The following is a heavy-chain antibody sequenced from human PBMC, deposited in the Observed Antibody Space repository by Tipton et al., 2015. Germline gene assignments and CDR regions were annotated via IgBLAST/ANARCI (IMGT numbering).Heavy chain of an antibody. CDR1: GGSISGYY. D-gene: IGHD2-15*01. CDR2: IHYSGPT. CDR3: ARSQGRKAFDI. J-gene: IGHJ3*02. V-gene: IGHV4-59*04. Sequence: TLSLTCTVSGGSISGYYWSWIRQPPGKGLEWIGSIHYSGPTSYDPSLKSRVTISVDTSKKYFSLKRSSVTATDTAMYYCARSQGRKAFDIWGQGTMVTVSS.